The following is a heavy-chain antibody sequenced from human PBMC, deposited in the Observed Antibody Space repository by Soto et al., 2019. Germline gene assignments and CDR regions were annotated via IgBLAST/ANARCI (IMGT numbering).Heavy chain of an antibody. D-gene: IGHD2-15*01. V-gene: IGHV1-18*01. CDR1: GYTFTSYG. Sequence: ASVKVSCKASGYTFTSYGISWVRQAPGQGLEWMGWISAHNGNTNYAQKLQGRVTMTTDTSTSTAYMELRSLRSDDTAVYYCARSLYCSGGSCSGGVNYYGMDVWGQGTTVTVSS. CDR2: ISAHNGNT. CDR3: ARSLYCSGGSCSGGVNYYGMDV. J-gene: IGHJ6*02.